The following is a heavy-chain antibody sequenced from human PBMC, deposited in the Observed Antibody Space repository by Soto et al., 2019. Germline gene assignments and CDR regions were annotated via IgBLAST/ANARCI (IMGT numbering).Heavy chain of an antibody. Sequence: PGESLKISCKGSGYSFTSYWIGWVRQMPGKGLEWMGIIYPGDSDTRYSPSFQGQVTISADKSISTAYLQWSSLKASDTAMYYRARLMAVAGQYYYYGMDVWGQGTTVTVSS. V-gene: IGHV5-51*01. CDR1: GYSFTSYW. J-gene: IGHJ6*02. CDR2: IYPGDSDT. CDR3: ARLMAVAGQYYYYGMDV. D-gene: IGHD6-19*01.